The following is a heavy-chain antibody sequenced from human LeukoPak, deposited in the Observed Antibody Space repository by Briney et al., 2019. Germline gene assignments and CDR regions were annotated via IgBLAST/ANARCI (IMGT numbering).Heavy chain of an antibody. J-gene: IGHJ4*02. V-gene: IGHV3-23*01. CDR1: GFTFSTHA. Sequence: GGSLRLSCVASGFTFSTHAMSWVRQAPGKGLDWVSAISGDGYTTYYADSVKGRFTISRDNSKNTVYLQMNSLRAEDTAVYYCAIDQAVDTDMDFDYWGQGTLVTVSS. CDR3: AIDQAVDTDMDFDY. D-gene: IGHD5-18*01. CDR2: ISGDGYTT.